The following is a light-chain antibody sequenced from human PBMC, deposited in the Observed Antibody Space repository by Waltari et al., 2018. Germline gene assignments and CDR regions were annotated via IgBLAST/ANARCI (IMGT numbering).Light chain of an antibody. Sequence: QSALTQPASASGSPGQSSTIACTVSSADVDRHTFVSWYQQHPGKVPKLLICDVTDRPSGVSDRFSASKPGNTASLTISGLQPEDEADYYCSSHTTSSTLVFGGGTRVTVL. CDR3: SSHTTSSTLV. V-gene: IGLV2-14*03. CDR1: SADVDRHTF. J-gene: IGLJ2*01. CDR2: DVT.